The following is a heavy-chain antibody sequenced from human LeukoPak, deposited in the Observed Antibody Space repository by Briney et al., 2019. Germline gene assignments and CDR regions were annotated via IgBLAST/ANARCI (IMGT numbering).Heavy chain of an antibody. CDR3: ARDLSYSSGSYDY. Sequence: GESLRLSCVASGFSFSNYEMNWVRQAPGKGLEWISYISYTGSTVDYADSVKGRFTISRDNSKNSLYLQMNSLRAADTAVYYCARDLSYSSGSYDYWGQGTLVTVSS. J-gene: IGHJ4*02. CDR2: ISYTGSTV. V-gene: IGHV3-48*03. CDR1: GFSFSNYE. D-gene: IGHD6-19*01.